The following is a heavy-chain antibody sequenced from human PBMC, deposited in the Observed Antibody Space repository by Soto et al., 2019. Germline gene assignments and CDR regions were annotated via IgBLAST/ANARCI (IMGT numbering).Heavy chain of an antibody. CDR3: ARGGSGWKALNWFDP. V-gene: IGHV4-31*11. Sequence: SETLSLTCAVSCASIDNNGYSWTWIRQHPGKGLEWIGTNNNRADTYYNPSLKSRLTISLDTSQNHFSLRLNAVTAADTAIYYCARGGSGWKALNWFDPWGQGIMVTVSS. J-gene: IGHJ5*02. CDR1: CASIDNNGYS. CDR2: NNNRADT. D-gene: IGHD6-19*01.